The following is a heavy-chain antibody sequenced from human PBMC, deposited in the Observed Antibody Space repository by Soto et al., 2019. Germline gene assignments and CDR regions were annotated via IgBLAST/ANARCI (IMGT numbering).Heavy chain of an antibody. CDR2: IYSGGST. V-gene: IGHV3-53*01. CDR1: GFTVSSNY. CDR3: ARLIANTAMAYAFDI. D-gene: IGHD5-18*01. Sequence: GGSLRLSCAASGFTVSSNYMSWVRQAPGKGLEWVSVIYSGGSTYYADSVKGRFTISRDNSKNTLYLQMNSLRAEDTAVYYCARLIANTAMAYAFDIWGQGTMVTV. J-gene: IGHJ3*02.